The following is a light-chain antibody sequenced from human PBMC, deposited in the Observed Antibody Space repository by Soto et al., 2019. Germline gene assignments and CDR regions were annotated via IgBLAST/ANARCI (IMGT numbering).Light chain of an antibody. V-gene: IGKV1-5*01. CDR1: QSISSW. J-gene: IGKJ2*01. CDR2: DAS. CDR3: QQYNSYSPRT. Sequence: DIQMTQSPSTLSASVGDRVTITCRASQSISSWLAWYQQKPGKAPKLLIYDASSLESGVPSRFSGSGSGTEFTLTISSLQPDDFATYYCQQYNSYSPRTFGQGTNLEIK.